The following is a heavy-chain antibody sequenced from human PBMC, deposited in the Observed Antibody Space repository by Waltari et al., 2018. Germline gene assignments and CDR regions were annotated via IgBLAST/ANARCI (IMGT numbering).Heavy chain of an antibody. CDR1: GFTFSTYA. D-gene: IGHD2-21*02. V-gene: IGHV3-23*03. CDR3: AKVVTNWFDP. CDR2: FITSGTTT. J-gene: IGHJ5*02. Sequence: EVQLLESGGGLIQPGGSLRLSCGASGFTFSTYALTWVCQAPGKGCGWVSFITSGTTTYYADAVKGRFTISRDNSKNTLYLQMNSLRAEDTAVYYCAKVVTNWFDPWGQGALVTVSS.